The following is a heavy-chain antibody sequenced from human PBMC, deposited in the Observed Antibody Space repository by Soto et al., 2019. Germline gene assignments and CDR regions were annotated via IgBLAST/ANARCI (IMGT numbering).Heavy chain of an antibody. Sequence: QVLLQESGPRLMKPSQTLSLTCSVSGLTISSASYSWSWIRQHPGKGLGWVGNIYYNGSTYYSPSLKSLLTVLLDTSKNQISLRLTSVTAADTAVNYCARDRTSGSWSKFDYWGRGTLVTVSS. J-gene: IGHJ4*02. CDR3: ARDRTSGSWSKFDY. D-gene: IGHD6-13*01. CDR1: GLTISSASYS. CDR2: IYYNGST. V-gene: IGHV4-30-4*01.